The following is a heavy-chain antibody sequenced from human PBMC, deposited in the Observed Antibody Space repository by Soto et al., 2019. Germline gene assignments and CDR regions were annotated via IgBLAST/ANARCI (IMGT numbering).Heavy chain of an antibody. V-gene: IGHV3-23*01. Sequence: PGGSLRRSCTTSGFTFSSYAMSWVRQAPGKGLEWVSAISGSGGSTYYADSVKGRFTISRDNSKNTLYLQMNSLRAEDTAVYYCAKRLELATIDFDYWGQGTLVTVSS. CDR1: GFTFSSYA. D-gene: IGHD5-12*01. CDR2: ISGSGGST. J-gene: IGHJ4*02. CDR3: AKRLELATIDFDY.